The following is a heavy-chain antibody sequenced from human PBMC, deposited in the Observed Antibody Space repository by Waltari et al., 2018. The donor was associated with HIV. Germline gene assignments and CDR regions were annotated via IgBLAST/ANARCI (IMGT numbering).Heavy chain of an antibody. J-gene: IGHJ1*01. Sequence: EVQLVESGGGLVKPRGSLRLPCAASGFTFSSYSMNWVRQAPGKGLEWVSSISSSSSYIYYADSVKGRFTISRDNAKNSLYLQMNSLRAEDTAVYYCARDLDGDYVAYFQHWGQGTLVTVSS. D-gene: IGHD4-17*01. CDR2: ISSSSSYI. V-gene: IGHV3-21*01. CDR1: GFTFSSYS. CDR3: ARDLDGDYVAYFQH.